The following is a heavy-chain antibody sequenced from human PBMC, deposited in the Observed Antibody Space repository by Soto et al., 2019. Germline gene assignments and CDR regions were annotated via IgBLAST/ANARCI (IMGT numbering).Heavy chain of an antibody. Sequence: QVQLVQSGAELKKPGASAKVSCKASGYIFTSYGISWVRQAPGQGLEWMAWISVDSGNTNYAQNFQGRVTMTTDTSASTAHMELRSLRSYDTAVYYCARLNGSGTKYYMDVWGKGTTVIVSS. D-gene: IGHD3-10*01. CDR3: ARLNGSGTKYYMDV. CDR1: GYIFTSYG. V-gene: IGHV1-18*01. CDR2: ISVDSGNT. J-gene: IGHJ6*03.